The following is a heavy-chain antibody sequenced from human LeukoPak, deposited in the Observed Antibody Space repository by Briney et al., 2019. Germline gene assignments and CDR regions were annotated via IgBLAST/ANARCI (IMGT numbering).Heavy chain of an antibody. V-gene: IGHV3-23*01. CDR3: ARRGYCGGGTCNRNFEF. D-gene: IGHD2-15*01. Sequence: PGGSLRLSCAASGFTFSSYWMHWVRQAPGKGLEWVSTITGSGGNTYYADSVKGRFTISRDNSKNTLHLQMNSLSAEDTALYYCARRGYCGGGTCNRNFEFWGQGTLVTVSS. CDR2: ITGSGGNT. CDR1: GFTFSSYW. J-gene: IGHJ4*02.